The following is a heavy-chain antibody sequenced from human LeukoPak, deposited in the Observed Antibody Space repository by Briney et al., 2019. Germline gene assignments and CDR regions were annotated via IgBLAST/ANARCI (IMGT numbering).Heavy chain of an antibody. V-gene: IGHV3-30-3*01. J-gene: IGHJ4*02. CDR2: ISYDGSNK. CDR1: GFTFSSYA. Sequence: GGSLRLSCAASGFTFSSYAMHWVRQAPGKGLEWVAVISYDGSNKYYADSVKGRFTISRDNSKNTLYLQMNSLRAEDTAVYYCAKDRSTYSYGYADFDYWGQGTLVTVSS. CDR3: AKDRSTYSYGYADFDY. D-gene: IGHD5-18*01.